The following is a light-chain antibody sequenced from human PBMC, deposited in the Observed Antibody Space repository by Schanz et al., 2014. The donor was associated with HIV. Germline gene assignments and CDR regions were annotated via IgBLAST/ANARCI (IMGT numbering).Light chain of an antibody. Sequence: QSALTQPPSASGSPGQSVTISCTGTSSDVGAYNYVSWYQQHPGKAPKLMIYEVSKRPSGVSNRFSSSKSGNTASLTISGLQAEDEADYYCSSYASSTTYVFGTGTKLTVL. J-gene: IGLJ1*01. CDR1: SSDVGAYNY. CDR3: SSYASSTTYV. CDR2: EVS. V-gene: IGLV2-8*01.